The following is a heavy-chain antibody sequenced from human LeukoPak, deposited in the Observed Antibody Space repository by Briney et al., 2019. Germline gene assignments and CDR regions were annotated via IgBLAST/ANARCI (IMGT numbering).Heavy chain of an antibody. CDR3: ARVPLPYVWGSYRSFDP. J-gene: IGHJ5*02. CDR1: GGSFSGYY. Sequence: SETLSLTCAVYGGSFSGYYWSWIRQPPGKGLEWLGEINHSGSTNYNPSLKSRVTISVDTSKNQFSLKLSSVTAADTAVYYCARVPLPYVWGSYRSFDPWGQGTLVTVSS. CDR2: INHSGST. V-gene: IGHV4-34*01. D-gene: IGHD3-16*02.